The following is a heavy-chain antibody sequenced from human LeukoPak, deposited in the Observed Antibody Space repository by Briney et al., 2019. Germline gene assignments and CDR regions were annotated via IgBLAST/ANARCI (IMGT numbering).Heavy chain of an antibody. Sequence: PSETLSLTCAVYGGSFSGYYWSWIRQPPGKGLEWIGEINHSGSTNYNPSLKSRVTISVDTSKNQFSLKLSSVTAADTAVYYCVIFTYYYDSSGYLPDYWGQGTLVTVSS. CDR1: GGSFSGYY. CDR2: INHSGST. CDR3: VIFTYYYDSSGYLPDY. J-gene: IGHJ4*02. V-gene: IGHV4-34*01. D-gene: IGHD3-22*01.